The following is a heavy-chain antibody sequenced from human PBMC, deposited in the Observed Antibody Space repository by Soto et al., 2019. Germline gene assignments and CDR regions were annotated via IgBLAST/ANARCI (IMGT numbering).Heavy chain of an antibody. CDR1: GFSLTTCQMG. D-gene: IGHD3-9*01. J-gene: IGHJ6*02. CDR3: ARMKVDSYQFYYAMDV. CDR2: IFSDNER. Sequence: QVTLKESGPALVKPTETLTLTCTVSGFSLTTCQMGESWIRQPPGKPLEWLAHIFSDNERSYSTSLQGRLTISKDTSGSQVVLSMTNVDPVDTATYYCARMKVDSYQFYYAMDVWGQGTTVTVSS. V-gene: IGHV2-26*01.